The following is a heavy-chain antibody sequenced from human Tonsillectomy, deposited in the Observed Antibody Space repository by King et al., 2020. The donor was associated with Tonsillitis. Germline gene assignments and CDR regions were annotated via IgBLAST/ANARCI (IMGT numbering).Heavy chain of an antibody. CDR1: GFTFSSYA. D-gene: IGHD4-23*01. CDR3: AKAWEHDYGGLLDAFDI. V-gene: IGHV3-23*04. CDR2: ISGSGGST. Sequence: VQLVESGGGLVQPGGSLRLSCAASGFTFSSYAMSWVRQAPGKGLEWVSAISGSGGSTYYADSVKGRFTISRDNSKNTLYLQMNSLRAEDTAVYYCAKAWEHDYGGLLDAFDIWGQGTMVTVSS. J-gene: IGHJ3*02.